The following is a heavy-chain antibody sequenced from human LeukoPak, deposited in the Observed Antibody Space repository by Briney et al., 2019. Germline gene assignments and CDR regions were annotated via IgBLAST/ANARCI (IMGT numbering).Heavy chain of an antibody. Sequence: GESLKISCKGSGYSFSSYWIAWVHQMPGKGLEWMGIIYPGDSDSKYSRSFQGQVTTSADKSINTAYLQWSSLKASDSAMYYCARRLGGADVFDIWGQGTMVTVSS. V-gene: IGHV5-51*07. D-gene: IGHD3-16*01. CDR2: IYPGDSDS. CDR1: GYSFSSYW. CDR3: ARRLGGADVFDI. J-gene: IGHJ3*02.